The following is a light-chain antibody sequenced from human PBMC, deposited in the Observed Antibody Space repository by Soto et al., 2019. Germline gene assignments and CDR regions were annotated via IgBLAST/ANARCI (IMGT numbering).Light chain of an antibody. CDR1: SSDVGGYNY. CDR3: SSYTSSSRV. V-gene: IGLV2-14*01. Sequence: QSALTQPASVSGSPGQSITISCTGTSSDVGGYNYVSWYQQHPGKAPKRMIYDVSNRPSGVSNRFSGSKSGNTASLTSSGLQAEDEADYYCSSYTSSSRVFGGGTKLTVL. CDR2: DVS. J-gene: IGLJ2*01.